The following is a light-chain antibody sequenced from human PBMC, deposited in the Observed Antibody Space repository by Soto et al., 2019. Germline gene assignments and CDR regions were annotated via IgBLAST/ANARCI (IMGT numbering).Light chain of an antibody. CDR2: EVN. CDR1: SSDVGGYNF. Sequence: QSVLTQPASVSGSPGQSITISCTGTSSDVGGYNFVSWYQQYPGKAPKLIIFEVNNRPSGISSRFSGSKSGNTASLTISGLQAEDEADYYCQSYDSSLSALYVFGTGTKVTVL. J-gene: IGLJ1*01. V-gene: IGLV2-14*01. CDR3: QSYDSSLSALYV.